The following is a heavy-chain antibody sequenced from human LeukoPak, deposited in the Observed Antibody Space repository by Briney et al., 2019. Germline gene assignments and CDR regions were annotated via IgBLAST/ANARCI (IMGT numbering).Heavy chain of an antibody. CDR2: MDPKSGET. J-gene: IGHJ4*01. CDR1: GYTFTDYY. Sequence: ASVKVSCKASGYTFTDYYIHWVRQAPGQGLEWMGWMDPKSGETNHAQRFQGRVIMTRDTSITTAYTELSRLRSDDTAVYYCALEVYYSDNSAFDYWGQGTLVTVSS. CDR3: ALEVYYSDNSAFDY. V-gene: IGHV1-2*02. D-gene: IGHD4-11*01.